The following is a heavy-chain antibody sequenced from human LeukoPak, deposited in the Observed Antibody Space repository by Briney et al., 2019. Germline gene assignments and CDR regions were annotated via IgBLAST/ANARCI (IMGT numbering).Heavy chain of an antibody. CDR3: ARGPTGVLSRFYYFDY. CDR2: ISSGSGTM. V-gene: IGHV3-48*02. D-gene: IGHD2-8*01. CDR1: GFTFSSYS. J-gene: IGHJ4*02. Sequence: GRSLRLSCAASGFTFSSYSMNWVRQAPGKGLWWVSYISSGSGTMYYADSVKGRFTISRENAKKSLYLQMNSLRDEDTPVYYCARGPTGVLSRFYYFDYWGQGTLVTVSS.